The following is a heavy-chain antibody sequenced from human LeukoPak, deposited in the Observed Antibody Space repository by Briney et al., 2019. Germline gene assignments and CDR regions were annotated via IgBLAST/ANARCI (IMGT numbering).Heavy chain of an antibody. V-gene: IGHV1-2*02. CDR1: GYTFTGYY. CDR2: INPNSGGT. J-gene: IGHJ4*02. D-gene: IGHD3-22*01. CDR3: ARDPSYYDSSGWIDY. Sequence: ASVKVSCKASGYTFTGYYMHWVRQAPGQGLEWMGWINPNSGGTNYAQKFQGRVTMTRDTSISTAYMELSRLRSGDTAVYYCARDPSYYDSSGWIDYWGQGTLVTVSS.